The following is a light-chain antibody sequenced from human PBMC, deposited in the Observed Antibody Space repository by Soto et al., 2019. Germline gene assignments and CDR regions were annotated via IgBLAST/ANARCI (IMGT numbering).Light chain of an antibody. Sequence: QSVLTQPASVSGSPGQSITISCTGTSSDVGGYNYVSWYQQHPGKAPEVIIYDVSYRPSGVSNRFSGSKSGNTASLTISGLQAEDEADYYCCSYTVATTRDGRVLGGGTKLTVL. CDR3: CSYTVATTRDGRV. CDR1: SSDVGGYNY. J-gene: IGLJ3*02. V-gene: IGLV2-14*01. CDR2: DVS.